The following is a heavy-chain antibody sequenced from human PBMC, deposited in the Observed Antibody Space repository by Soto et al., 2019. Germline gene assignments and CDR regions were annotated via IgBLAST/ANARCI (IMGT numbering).Heavy chain of an antibody. CDR2: IKSKTDGGTT. CDR1: GFTFSNVW. D-gene: IGHD1-26*01. CDR3: TTDWYGVVGATDY. Sequence: GGSLRLSCAASGFTFSNVWMNWVRQAQGKGLEWVGRIKSKTDGGTTDYAAPVKGRLTISRDDSKNTLYLQMNSLKTEDTAVYYCTTDWYGVVGATDYWGQGTLVTVSS. J-gene: IGHJ4*02. V-gene: IGHV3-15*07.